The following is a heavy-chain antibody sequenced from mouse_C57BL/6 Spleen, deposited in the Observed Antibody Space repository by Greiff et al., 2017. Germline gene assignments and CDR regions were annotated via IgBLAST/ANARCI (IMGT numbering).Heavy chain of an antibody. Sequence: QVQLQQSGPELVKPGASVKISCKASGYAFSSSWMNWVKQRPGKGLEGIGRIYPGDGDTNYNGKFKGKATLTADKSSSTAYMQLSSLTSEDAAVYFGARGSLWDDYWGQGTTLTVSS. CDR1: GYAFSSSW. D-gene: IGHD4-1*01. V-gene: IGHV1-82*01. J-gene: IGHJ2*01. CDR2: IYPGDGDT. CDR3: ARGSLWDDY.